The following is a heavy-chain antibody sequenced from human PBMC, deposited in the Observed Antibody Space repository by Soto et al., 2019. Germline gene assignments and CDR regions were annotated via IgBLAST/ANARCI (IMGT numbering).Heavy chain of an antibody. J-gene: IGHJ6*03. V-gene: IGHV4-34*01. Sequence: QVQLQQWGAGLLRPSETLSLTCAVYGESFTGYYWSWIRQPPGAGLEWIGEINHSGTTNYNPSLKCRVIISVDTSKNQFSLKLSSVTAADTAVYYCARGYYDFWSGFPSMDVWGKGTTVTVSS. CDR1: GESFTGYY. CDR2: INHSGTT. D-gene: IGHD3-3*01. CDR3: ARGYYDFWSGFPSMDV.